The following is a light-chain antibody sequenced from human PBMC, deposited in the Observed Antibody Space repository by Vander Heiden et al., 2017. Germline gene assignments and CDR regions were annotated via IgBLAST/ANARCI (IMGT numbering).Light chain of an antibody. J-gene: IGKJ1*01. CDR3: QQYNNWPRT. CDR2: GAS. V-gene: IGKV3-15*01. CDR1: QSVSSN. Sequence: EMVMTQSPATLSVSPGDRATLSCRASQSVSSNLAWYQQKPGQAPRLLIYGASTRATGFPARFSGSGSGTEFTLTISSLQSEDFAVYYCQQYNNWPRTFGQGTKVEIK.